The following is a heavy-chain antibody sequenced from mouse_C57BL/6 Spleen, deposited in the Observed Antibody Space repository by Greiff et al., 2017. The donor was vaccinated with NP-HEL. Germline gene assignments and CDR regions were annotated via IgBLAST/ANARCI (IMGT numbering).Heavy chain of an antibody. Sequence: VHLVESGGGLVKPGGSLKLSCAASGFTFSSYAMSWVRQTPEKRLEWVATISDGGSYTYYPDNVKGRFTISRDNAKNNLYLQMSHLKSEDTAMYYCARDRDSNYDAMDYWGQGTSVTVSS. CDR3: ARDRDSNYDAMDY. V-gene: IGHV5-4*01. CDR2: ISDGGSYT. CDR1: GFTFSSYA. D-gene: IGHD2-5*01. J-gene: IGHJ4*01.